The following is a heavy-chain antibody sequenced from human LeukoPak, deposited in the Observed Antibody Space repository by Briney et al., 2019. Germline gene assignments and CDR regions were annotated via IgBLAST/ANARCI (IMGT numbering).Heavy chain of an antibody. D-gene: IGHD3-22*01. CDR1: GYTFTNYG. CDR3: ARAESEEYYYDSSGYWSY. V-gene: IGHV1-69*13. CDR2: IIPIFGTA. Sequence: SVKVSCKASGYTFTNYGISWVRQAPGQGLEWMGGIIPIFGTANYAQKFQGRVTITADESTSTAYMELSSLRSEDTAVYYCARAESEEYYYDSSGYWSYWGQGTLVTVSS. J-gene: IGHJ4*02.